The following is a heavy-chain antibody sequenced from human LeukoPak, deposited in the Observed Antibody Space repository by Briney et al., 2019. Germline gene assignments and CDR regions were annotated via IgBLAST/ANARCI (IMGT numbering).Heavy chain of an antibody. V-gene: IGHV4-4*02. J-gene: IGHJ4*02. CDR1: GGSISSNNW. CDR3: ARDQRSPFDY. CDR2: IYHSGST. D-gene: IGHD1-1*01. Sequence: SGTLSLTCAVSGGSISSNNWWSWVRQPPGKGLEWIGEIYHSGSTNYNPSLKSRVTISVDESKNQFSLNLSSVTAADTAVYYCARDQRSPFDYWGQGTLVTVSS.